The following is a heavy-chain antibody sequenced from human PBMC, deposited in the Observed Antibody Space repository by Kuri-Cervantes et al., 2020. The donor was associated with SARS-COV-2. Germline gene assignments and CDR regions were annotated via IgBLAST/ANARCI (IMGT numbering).Heavy chain of an antibody. CDR3: ARDPREYYYDSSGTIRTEESYFDY. Sequence: ASVKVSCKASGYTFTSYYMHWVRQAPGQGLEWMGIINPSGGSTSYAQKFQGRVTMTEDTSTDTAYMELSSLRSEDTAVYYCARDPREYYYDSSGTIRTEESYFDYWGQGTLVTVSS. CDR1: GYTFTSYY. CDR2: INPSGGST. D-gene: IGHD3-22*01. J-gene: IGHJ4*02. V-gene: IGHV1-46*01.